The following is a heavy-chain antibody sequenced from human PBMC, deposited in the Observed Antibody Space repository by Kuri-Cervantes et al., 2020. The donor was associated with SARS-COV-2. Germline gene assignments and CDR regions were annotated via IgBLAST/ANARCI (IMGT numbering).Heavy chain of an antibody. V-gene: IGHV4-61*08. D-gene: IGHD3-3*01. Sequence: ESLKISCTVSGGSISSGGYYWSWIRQPPGKGLEWIGYIYYSGSTNYNPSLKSRVTISVDTSKNQFSLKLSSVTAADTAVYYCARGTYYDFWSGYSNAFDIWGQGTMVTVSS. J-gene: IGHJ3*02. CDR3: ARGTYYDFWSGYSNAFDI. CDR1: GGSISSGGYY. CDR2: IYYSGST.